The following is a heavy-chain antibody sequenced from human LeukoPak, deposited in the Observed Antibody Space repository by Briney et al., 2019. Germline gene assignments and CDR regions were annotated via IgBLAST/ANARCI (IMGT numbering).Heavy chain of an antibody. CDR3: ARDNEQLWGLGAFDH. J-gene: IGHJ4*02. Sequence: GGSLRLSCAASGFTFSSYWMHWVRQAPGKGLVWVSRINSDGSSTSYADSVKGRFTISRDNAKNTLYLQMNSLRAEDTAVYYCARDNEQLWGLGAFDHWGQGTLVTVSS. V-gene: IGHV3-74*01. CDR1: GFTFSSYW. CDR2: INSDGSST. D-gene: IGHD6-13*01.